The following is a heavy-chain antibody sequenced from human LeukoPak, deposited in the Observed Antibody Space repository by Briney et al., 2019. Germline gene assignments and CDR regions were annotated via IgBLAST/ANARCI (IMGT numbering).Heavy chain of an antibody. CDR2: IRYDGSNN. V-gene: IGHV3-30*02. CDR3: AKGHHYGSGSYWV. Sequence: GGSLRLSCAASGFTFSSYGMHWARQAPGKGLEWVAFIRYDGSNNYHADSVKGRFTISRDNSKNTLYLQMNSLRAEDTAVYYCAKGHHYGSGSYWVWGQGTLVTVSS. D-gene: IGHD3-10*01. CDR1: GFTFSSYG. J-gene: IGHJ4*02.